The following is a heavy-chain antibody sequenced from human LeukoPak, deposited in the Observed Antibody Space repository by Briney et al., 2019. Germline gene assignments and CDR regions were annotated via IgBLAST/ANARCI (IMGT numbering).Heavy chain of an antibody. V-gene: IGHV3-48*02. J-gene: IGHJ4*02. D-gene: IGHD5-18*01. Sequence: GGSLRLSCAASGFTFSSYTMYWVRQAPGKGLEWVSYIRSSSSAMYYADSVKGRFIISRDNVKNSLYLQMNSLREEDTAVYYCARNGGYSPLDYWGQGILVTVSS. CDR1: GFTFSSYT. CDR2: IRSSSSAM. CDR3: ARNGGYSPLDY.